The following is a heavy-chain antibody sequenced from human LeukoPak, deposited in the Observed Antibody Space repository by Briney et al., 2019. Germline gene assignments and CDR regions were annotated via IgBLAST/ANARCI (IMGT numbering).Heavy chain of an antibody. V-gene: IGHV1-69*01. D-gene: IGHD6-6*01. J-gene: IGHJ5*02. Sequence: SSVKVSCKASGGTFSSYAISWVRQAPGQGLEWMGGIIPIFGTANYAQKFQGRVTITADESTSTAYMELSSLRSEDTAVYYCARSGWLVSWFDPWDQGTLVTVSS. CDR3: ARSGWLVSWFDP. CDR2: IIPIFGTA. CDR1: GGTFSSYA.